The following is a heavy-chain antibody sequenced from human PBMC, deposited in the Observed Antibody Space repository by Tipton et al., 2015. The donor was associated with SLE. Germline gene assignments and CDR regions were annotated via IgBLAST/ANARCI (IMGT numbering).Heavy chain of an antibody. Sequence: GSLRLSCAASGFTVSSNYMSWVRQAPGKGLEWVSVIYSGGSTYYADSVKGRFTISRDNSKNTLYLQMNSLRAEDTAAYYCARDRATVTGDYYYYYGMDVWGQGTTVTVSS. CDR2: IYSGGST. J-gene: IGHJ6*02. D-gene: IGHD4-17*01. V-gene: IGHV3-53*05. CDR1: GFTVSSNY. CDR3: ARDRATVTGDYYYYYGMDV.